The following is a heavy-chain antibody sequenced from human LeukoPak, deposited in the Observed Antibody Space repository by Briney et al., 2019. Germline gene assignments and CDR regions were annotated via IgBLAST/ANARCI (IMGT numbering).Heavy chain of an antibody. J-gene: IGHJ5*02. D-gene: IGHD6-13*01. Sequence: KASETLSLTCAVYGGSFSGYYWSWIRQPPGKGLEWIGEINHSGSTNYNPSLKSRVTISVDTSKNQFSLKLSSVTAADTAVYYCARRVGIRGSSWGRVPKYNWFDPWGQGTLVTVSS. V-gene: IGHV4-34*01. CDR2: INHSGST. CDR3: ARRVGIRGSSWGRVPKYNWFDP. CDR1: GGSFSGYY.